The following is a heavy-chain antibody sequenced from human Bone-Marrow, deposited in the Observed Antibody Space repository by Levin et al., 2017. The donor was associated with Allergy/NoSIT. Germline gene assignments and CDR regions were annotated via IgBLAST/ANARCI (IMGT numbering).Heavy chain of an antibody. V-gene: IGHV3-7*01. J-gene: IGHJ6*02. D-gene: IGHD3-22*01. Sequence: LSLTCAASGFMFSTYWMSWVRQAPGKGLEWVANIHQDGDEKYYVDSVKGRFTIARDNAKNSLFLQLNSLRVEDTAVYFCARVERRWYNELYYNDFHGMDVWGQGTTVTVPS. CDR1: GFMFSTYW. CDR3: ARVERRWYNELYYNDFHGMDV. CDR2: IHQDGDEK.